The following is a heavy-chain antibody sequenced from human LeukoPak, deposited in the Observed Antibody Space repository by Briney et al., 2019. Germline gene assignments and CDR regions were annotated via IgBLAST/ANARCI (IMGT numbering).Heavy chain of an antibody. CDR3: ARDLNGYVYY. CDR2: NSGSGGST. J-gene: IGHJ4*02. CDR1: GFTFSSYT. Sequence: GGSLRLSCAASGFTFSSYTMSWVRQAPGKGLEWVSGNSGSGGSTYYADSVKGRFTISRDNSKNTLYLQMNSLRAEDTAVYYCARDLNGYVYYWGQGTLVTVSS. D-gene: IGHD3-9*01. V-gene: IGHV3-23*01.